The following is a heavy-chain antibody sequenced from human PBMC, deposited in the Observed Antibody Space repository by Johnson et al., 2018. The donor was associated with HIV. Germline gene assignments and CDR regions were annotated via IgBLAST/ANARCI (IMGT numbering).Heavy chain of an antibody. Sequence: QVLLVESGGGLVQPGGSLRLSCAASGFTFSIYDIQWVRQAPGKGLEWVAYIRSDGSNKYYADSVKGRFTISRDNSKNTLYLQMNSLRAEDTALYYCARDRRGHLSWSSDAFDIWGQGTVVTVSS. J-gene: IGHJ3*02. D-gene: IGHD6-13*01. V-gene: IGHV3-30*02. CDR3: ARDRRGHLSWSSDAFDI. CDR2: IRSDGSNK. CDR1: GFTFSIYD.